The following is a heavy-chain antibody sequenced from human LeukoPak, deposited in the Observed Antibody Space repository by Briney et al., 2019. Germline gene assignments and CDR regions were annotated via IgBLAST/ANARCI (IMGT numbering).Heavy chain of an antibody. J-gene: IGHJ6*03. V-gene: IGHV3-30*02. CDR2: IRFDGTTK. D-gene: IGHD3-3*01. CDR1: GFSFNSYG. CDR3: ANEVLRFLGLSNFHYYMDV. Sequence: GGSLRLSCAASGFSFNSYGMHWVRQAPGKGLEWVAFIRFDGTTKDYADSVKGRFTISRENSKNTLYLEMDSLRVEDTAVYYCANEVLRFLGLSNFHYYMDVWGKGTTVTVSS.